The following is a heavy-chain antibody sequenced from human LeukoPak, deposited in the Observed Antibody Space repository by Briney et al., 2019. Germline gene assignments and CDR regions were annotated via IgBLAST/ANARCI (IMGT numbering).Heavy chain of an antibody. V-gene: IGHV4-38-2*01. Sequence: PSETLSLTCAVSGYSISSGYYCGWIRQPPGKGLEWIGNIYHSGSTYYNSSLKSRVTISVDTSKNQFSLKLSSVTAADTAVYYCARGPPSVLRYFDWLPQYYFDYWGQGTLVTVSS. CDR1: GYSISSGYY. CDR2: IYHSGST. J-gene: IGHJ4*02. CDR3: ARGPPSVLRYFDWLPQYYFDY. D-gene: IGHD3-9*01.